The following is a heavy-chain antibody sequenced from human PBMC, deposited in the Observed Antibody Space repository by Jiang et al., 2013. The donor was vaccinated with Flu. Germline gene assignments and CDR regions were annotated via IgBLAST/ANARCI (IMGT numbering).Heavy chain of an antibody. Sequence: EWIGTISYSGSTYYNMSLKSRVTISVDTSKNQFSLKLSSVTAADTAVYYCARILAASVTIDYWGQGTLVTVSS. CDR2: ISYSGST. D-gene: IGHD6-13*01. J-gene: IGHJ4*02. CDR3: ARILAASVTIDY. V-gene: IGHV4-39*01.